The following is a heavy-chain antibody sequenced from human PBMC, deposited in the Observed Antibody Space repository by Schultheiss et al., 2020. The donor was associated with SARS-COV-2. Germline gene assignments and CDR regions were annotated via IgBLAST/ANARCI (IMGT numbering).Heavy chain of an antibody. J-gene: IGHJ4*02. CDR3: AKERYSYDAGYYFDY. V-gene: IGHV4-4*08. CDR1: GGSISSYY. D-gene: IGHD5-18*01. CDR2: IYYSGST. Sequence: SETLSLTCTVSGGSISSYYWSWIRQPPGKGLEWIGYIYYSGSTNYNPSLKSRVTISVDTSKNQFSLKLSSVTAADTAVYYCAKERYSYDAGYYFDYWGQGTLVTVSS.